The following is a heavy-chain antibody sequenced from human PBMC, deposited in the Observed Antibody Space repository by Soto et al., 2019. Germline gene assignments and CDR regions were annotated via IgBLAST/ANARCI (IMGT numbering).Heavy chain of an antibody. CDR2: IYYSGGI. D-gene: IGHD6-13*01. CDR1: GGSISSSSYY. CDR3: VRHSSGWHQLTRSTYYFDY. Sequence: QLQLQESGPGLVKPSETLSLTCTVSGGSISSSSYYWGWIRQPPGKGLEWIGSIYYSGGIYYNPSLKSRVTISVDTSKNQFSLKLSSVTAADTAVYYCVRHSSGWHQLTRSTYYFDYWGQGTLVTVSS. V-gene: IGHV4-39*01. J-gene: IGHJ4*02.